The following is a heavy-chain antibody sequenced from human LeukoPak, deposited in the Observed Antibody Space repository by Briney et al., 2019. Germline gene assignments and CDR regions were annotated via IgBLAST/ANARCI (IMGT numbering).Heavy chain of an antibody. J-gene: IGHJ4*02. CDR2: ITGDGSST. CDR3: ARPTWPYYFDY. CDR1: EFTFSNDW. Sequence: GGSLRLSCAASEFTFSNDWMHWVRQAPGKGLGWVSWITGDGSSTRYADSVKGRFTISRDNAKNTLYLQVNSLRAENTAVYYCARPTWPYYFDYWGQGALVTVSS. V-gene: IGHV3-74*01.